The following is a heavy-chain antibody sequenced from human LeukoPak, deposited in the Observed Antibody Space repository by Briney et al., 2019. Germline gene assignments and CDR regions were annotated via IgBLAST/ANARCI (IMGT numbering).Heavy chain of an antibody. CDR2: ARGSGDST. Sequence: GGSLRFSCAASGFTFNSYAMTWVRQAPGKGLEWVSCARGSGDSTYYADSVKGRFTISRDNSKNTLYLQMNSLRAEDTAVYYCAKDLFYGYPSPTFDYWGQGTLVTVSS. D-gene: IGHD5-18*01. CDR1: GFTFNSYA. J-gene: IGHJ4*02. CDR3: AKDLFYGYPSPTFDY. V-gene: IGHV3-23*01.